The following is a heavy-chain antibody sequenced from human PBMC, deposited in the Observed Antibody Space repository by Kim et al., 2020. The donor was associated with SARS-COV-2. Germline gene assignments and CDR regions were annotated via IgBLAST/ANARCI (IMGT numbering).Heavy chain of an antibody. Sequence: QKPQGRVTMTTDTSTSTAYMELRSLRSDDTAVYYCARVRAAGEDVRHFAYWGQGTLVTVSS. V-gene: IGHV1-18*01. J-gene: IGHJ4*02. D-gene: IGHD6-19*01. CDR3: ARVRAAGEDVRHFAY.